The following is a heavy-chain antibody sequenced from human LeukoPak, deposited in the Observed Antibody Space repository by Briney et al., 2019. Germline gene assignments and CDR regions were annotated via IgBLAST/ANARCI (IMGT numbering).Heavy chain of an antibody. Sequence: GGSLRLSCAASGFTFSSYGMSWVRQAPGKGLEWVSAISGSGGSTYCADSVKGRFTISRDNSKNTLYLQMNSLRAEDTAVYYCASHYYDILTGFDYWGQGTLVTVSS. V-gene: IGHV3-23*01. J-gene: IGHJ4*02. CDR3: ASHYYDILTGFDY. CDR1: GFTFSSYG. D-gene: IGHD3-9*01. CDR2: ISGSGGST.